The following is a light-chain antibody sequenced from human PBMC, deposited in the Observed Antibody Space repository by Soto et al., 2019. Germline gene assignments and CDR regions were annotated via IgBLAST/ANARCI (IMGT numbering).Light chain of an antibody. V-gene: IGLV1-51*01. Sequence: QSVLTQPPSVSAAPGQKVTISCSGSSSNIGNNYVSWYQQLPGTAPKLLIYDNNKQPSGIPDRFSGSKSGTSATLGITGLQTGDEADYYCGTWDSSLSAPVFGGGTKLTVL. J-gene: IGLJ2*01. CDR2: DNN. CDR1: SSNIGNNY. CDR3: GTWDSSLSAPV.